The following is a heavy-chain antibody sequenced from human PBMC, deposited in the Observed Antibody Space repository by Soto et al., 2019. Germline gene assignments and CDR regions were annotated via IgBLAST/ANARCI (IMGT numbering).Heavy chain of an antibody. CDR2: ISYSGST. CDR1: GDSFSTYL. Sequence: PSETLSLTCTVSGDSFSTYLWSWIRQPPGKGLEWIGFISYSGSTNYNPSLKSRVSISVDTSKNQFSLMLTSVTAADTPVYYCARDGGIVGVNTYFDYWGQGTLVTVSS. D-gene: IGHD1-26*01. J-gene: IGHJ4*02. V-gene: IGHV4-59*01. CDR3: ARDGGIVGVNTYFDY.